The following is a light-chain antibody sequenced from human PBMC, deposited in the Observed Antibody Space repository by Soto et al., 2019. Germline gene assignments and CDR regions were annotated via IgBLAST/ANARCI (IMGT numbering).Light chain of an antibody. CDR3: QSYDSSLSGAV. V-gene: IGLV1-40*01. Sequence: QSVLTQPPSVSGAPGQRVTISCTGSSSNIGAGYDVHWYQQLPGTAAKLLIYDNSNRPSGVPDRFSGSKSGTSASLAITGLQAEDEADYYCQSYDSSLSGAVFGGGTQLTVL. CDR1: SSNIGAGYD. J-gene: IGLJ7*01. CDR2: DNS.